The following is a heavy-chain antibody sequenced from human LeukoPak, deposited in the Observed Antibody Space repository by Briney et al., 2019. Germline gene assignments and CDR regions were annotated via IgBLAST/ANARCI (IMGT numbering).Heavy chain of an antibody. J-gene: IGHJ4*02. CDR1: GFTFSNYW. Sequence: PGGSLRLSCAASGFTFSNYWMSWVRQAPGKGLEWVANIKQDGSEKYYVDSVKGRFTISRDNGKNSLFLQLNSLRAEDTAVYYCASGNYFDYWGQGTLVTVSA. CDR2: IKQDGSEK. V-gene: IGHV3-7*01. CDR3: ASGNYFDY.